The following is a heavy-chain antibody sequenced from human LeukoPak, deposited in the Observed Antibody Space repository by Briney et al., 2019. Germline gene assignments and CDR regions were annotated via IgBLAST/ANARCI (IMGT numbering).Heavy chain of an antibody. Sequence: PGGSLRLSCAASGSTFSSYDIHWVRQAPGKGLEWVTFVRYDGSYVYNAESVKGRFTISRDNSKYTLYLQMNSLRPEDTAVYYCAKSLVGAGYLDYWGHGTLVTVSS. D-gene: IGHD1-26*01. CDR3: AKSLVGAGYLDY. V-gene: IGHV3-30*02. J-gene: IGHJ4*01. CDR1: GSTFSSYD. CDR2: VRYDGSYV.